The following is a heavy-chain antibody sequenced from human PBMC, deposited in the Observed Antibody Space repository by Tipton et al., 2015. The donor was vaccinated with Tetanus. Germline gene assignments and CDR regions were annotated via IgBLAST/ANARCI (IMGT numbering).Heavy chain of an antibody. V-gene: IGHV3-23*01. CDR3: AREVGYGDPLDY. CDR1: GFTFSSYA. Sequence: GSLRLSCAASGFTFSSYAMSWVRQAPGKGLEWVSAISGSGGSTYYADSVEGRFTISRDNSKNTLYLQMNSLRAEDTAVYYCAREVGYGDPLDYWGQGTLVTVSS. D-gene: IGHD4-17*01. J-gene: IGHJ4*02. CDR2: ISGSGGST.